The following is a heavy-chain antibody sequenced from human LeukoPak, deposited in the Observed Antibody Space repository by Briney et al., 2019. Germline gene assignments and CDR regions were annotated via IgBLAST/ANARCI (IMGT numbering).Heavy chain of an antibody. CDR1: GGSISSYY. D-gene: IGHD2-21*02. Sequence: SETLSLTCTVSGGSISSYYWSWIRQPPGKGLEWIGYIYYSGSTNYNPSLNSRLTISIDTSKNQFSLKLSSVTAADTAVYYCVRDLGDWLSDYWGQGTLVTVSS. CDR3: VRDLGDWLSDY. J-gene: IGHJ4*02. V-gene: IGHV4-59*12. CDR2: IYYSGST.